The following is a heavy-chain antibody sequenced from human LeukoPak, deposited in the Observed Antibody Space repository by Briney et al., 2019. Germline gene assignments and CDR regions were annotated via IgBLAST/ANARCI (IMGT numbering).Heavy chain of an antibody. J-gene: IGHJ4*02. V-gene: IGHV1-8*01. Sequence: ASVKVSCKASGYTFTSYDINWVRQATGQGLEWMGWMNPNSGNTGYAQRFQGRVTMTRNTSISTAYMELSSLRSEDTAVYYCAREAYYGSGSYFGYWGQGTLVTVSS. D-gene: IGHD3-10*01. CDR3: AREAYYGSGSYFGY. CDR1: GYTFTSYD. CDR2: MNPNSGNT.